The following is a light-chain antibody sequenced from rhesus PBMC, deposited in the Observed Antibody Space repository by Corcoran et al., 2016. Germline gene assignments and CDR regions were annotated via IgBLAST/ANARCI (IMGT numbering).Light chain of an antibody. CDR3: QQGYGNPLT. J-gene: IGKJ4*01. V-gene: IGKV1S17*01. CDR1: QNIDSN. CDR2: AAS. Sequence: DIQMTQSPSALSASVGDRVTISCRASQNIDSNLPWYQQKPGKAPKLLISAASRLQNGIPSRFSGSGSGTDFTLPIPCLLPEDSASYYCQQGYGNPLTGGGGAKVEI.